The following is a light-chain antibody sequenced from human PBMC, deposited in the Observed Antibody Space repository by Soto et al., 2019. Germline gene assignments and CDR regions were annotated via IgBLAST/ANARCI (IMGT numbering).Light chain of an antibody. J-gene: IGLJ3*02. CDR3: SSYAGSNNLV. CDR2: EVS. V-gene: IGLV2-8*01. Sequence: ALSQPPAASGSPGQSVTISCTGTSSDVGGYNYVSWYQQHPGKAPKLMIYEVSERPSGVPDRFSGSKSGNTASLTVSGLQAEDEADYYCSSYAGSNNLVFGGGTKLTVL. CDR1: SSDVGGYNY.